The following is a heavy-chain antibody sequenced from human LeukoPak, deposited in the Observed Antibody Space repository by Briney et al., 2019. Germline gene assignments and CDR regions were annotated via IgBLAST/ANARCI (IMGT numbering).Heavy chain of an antibody. J-gene: IGHJ4*02. CDR3: AKYGVGTTVTPGGRFDY. CDR2: ISGSGDSA. D-gene: IGHD4-17*01. V-gene: IGHV3-23*01. CDR1: GFSFTSYA. Sequence: PGGSLRLSCAASGFSFTSYAMSWVRQAPAKGLEWVSGISGSGDSAYYADSVRGRFTISRDNSKNTLYLQMNSLRAEDMALYYCAKYGVGTTVTPGGRFDYWGQGTLVTVSS.